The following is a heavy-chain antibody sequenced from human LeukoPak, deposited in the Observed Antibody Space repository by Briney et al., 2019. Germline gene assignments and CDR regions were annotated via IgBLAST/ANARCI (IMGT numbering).Heavy chain of an antibody. CDR3: AKHSWGSSREGYFDS. J-gene: IGHJ4*02. CDR2: ISGSGGST. Sequence: GGSLRLSCAASGFTFSNYAMSWVRQAPGKGLEWVSAISGSGGSTYYGDSVKGRFSISRDNSKNTLFLQMSSLSAEDTAIYYCAKHSWGSSREGYFDSWGQGTLVTVSP. D-gene: IGHD6-6*01. CDR1: GFTFSNYA. V-gene: IGHV3-23*01.